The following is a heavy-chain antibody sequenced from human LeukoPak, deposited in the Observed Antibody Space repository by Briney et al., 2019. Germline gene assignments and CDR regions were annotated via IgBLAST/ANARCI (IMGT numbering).Heavy chain of an antibody. CDR3: AELGITMIGGV. Sequence: GGSLRLSCAASGFTFSDYYMSWIRQAPGKGLEWVSSISNSGTTIKYADSVKGRFTISRDNAKNSLYLQMNSLRAEDTAVYYCAELGITMIGGVWGKGTTVTISS. CDR2: ISNSGTTI. CDR1: GFTFSDYY. J-gene: IGHJ6*04. V-gene: IGHV3-11*04. D-gene: IGHD3-10*02.